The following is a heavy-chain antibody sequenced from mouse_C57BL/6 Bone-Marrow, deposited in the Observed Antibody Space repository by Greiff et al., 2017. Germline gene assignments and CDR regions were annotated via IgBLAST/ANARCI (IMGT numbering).Heavy chain of an antibody. CDR2: IYPGSGNT. J-gene: IGHJ4*01. Sequence: QVQLQQSGAELVRPGASVKLSCKASGYTFTDYYINWVKQRPGQGLEWIARIYPGSGNTYYNEKFKGKATLTAEKSSSTAYMQLSSLTSEDSAVYFCASDGEFPEDDWGQGTSVTVSS. CDR1: GYTFTDYY. D-gene: IGHD2-3*01. V-gene: IGHV1-76*01. CDR3: ASDGEFPEDD.